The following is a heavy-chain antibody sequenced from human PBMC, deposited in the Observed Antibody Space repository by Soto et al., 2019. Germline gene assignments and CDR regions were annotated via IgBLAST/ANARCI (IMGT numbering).Heavy chain of an antibody. J-gene: IGHJ4*02. V-gene: IGHV4-30-4*01. CDR1: GDTIYSDNYY. CDR2: IYYSGKT. D-gene: IGHD2-15*01. CDR3: ARGESMLPSILPSPLDF. Sequence: QVQLRESGPGLVKPSQTLSLTCTVSGDTIYSDNYYWTWIRQPPGRGLELIAYIYYSGKTYYNPSLTSRTIISVDTSKNQFSLRLSSVTAADTAVYFCARGESMLPSILPSPLDFWGQGILVTVSP.